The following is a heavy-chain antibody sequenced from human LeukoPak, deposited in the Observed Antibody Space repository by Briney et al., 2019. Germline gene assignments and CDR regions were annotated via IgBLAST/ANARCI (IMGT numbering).Heavy chain of an antibody. D-gene: IGHD5-12*01. CDR1: GYTFTGYY. Sequence: ASVKVSCKASGYTFTGYYMHWVRQAPGQGLEWMGWINPNSGGTNYAQKFQGRVTMTRDTSISTAYMELSRLRSDDTAVYYCARTLRGYSGYGSFDYWGQGTLVTVSS. J-gene: IGHJ4*02. V-gene: IGHV1-2*02. CDR2: INPNSGGT. CDR3: ARTLRGYSGYGSFDY.